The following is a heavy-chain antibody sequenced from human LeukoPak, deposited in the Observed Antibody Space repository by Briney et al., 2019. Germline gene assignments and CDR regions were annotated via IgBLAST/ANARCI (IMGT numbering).Heavy chain of an antibody. CDR2: ISYDGSNK. CDR1: GFTFSSYA. D-gene: IGHD5-18*01. V-gene: IGHV3-30-3*01. Sequence: GGSLRLSCAASGFTFSSYAMHWVRQAPGKGLEWVAVISYDGSNKYYADSVKGRFTISRDNSKNTLYLQMNSLRAEDTAVYYCARVLPAMVPYCGMDVWGQGTTVTVSS. CDR3: ARVLPAMVPYCGMDV. J-gene: IGHJ6*02.